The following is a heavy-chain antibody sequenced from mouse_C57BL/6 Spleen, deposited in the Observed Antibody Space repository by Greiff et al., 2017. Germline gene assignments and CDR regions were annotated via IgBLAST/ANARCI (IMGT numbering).Heavy chain of an antibody. CDR3: ARSFSTAHYFDY. V-gene: IGHV7-3*01. J-gene: IGHJ2*01. CDR1: GFTFTDYY. CDR2: IRNKANGYTT. Sequence: EVKVVESGGGLVQPGGSLSLSCAASGFTFTDYYMSWVRQPPGKALEWLGFIRNKANGYTTEYSASVKGRFTISRDNSQSILYLQMNALRAEDSATYYCARSFSTAHYFDYWCQGTTLTVSS. D-gene: IGHD1-2*01.